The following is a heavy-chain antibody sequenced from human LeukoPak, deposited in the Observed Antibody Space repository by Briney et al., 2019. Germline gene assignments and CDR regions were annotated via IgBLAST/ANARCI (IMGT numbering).Heavy chain of an antibody. CDR1: GYSENFYG. D-gene: IGHD5-12*01. J-gene: IGHJ4*02. CDR3: ARDPGSGYEEHFDY. CDR2: ISAQHGQT. V-gene: IGHV1-18*01. Sequence: ASVKVSCKTSGYSENFYGITWVRQVAGQGLEWMGWISAQHGQTEYAPNSQDRVTMTTDTYTNTAYMELRSLRAEDTAVYYCARDPGSGYEEHFDYWGQGTLVTVSS.